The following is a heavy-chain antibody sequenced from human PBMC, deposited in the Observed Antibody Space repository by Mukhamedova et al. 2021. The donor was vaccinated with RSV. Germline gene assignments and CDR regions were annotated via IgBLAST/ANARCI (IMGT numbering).Heavy chain of an antibody. CDR3: TADRSSGYFDYYYGMDV. J-gene: IGHJ6*02. D-gene: IGHD3-22*01. Sequence: GLEWVGFIRSKAYGGTIEYAASVKGRFTISRDDSKSIAYLQMNSLKTEDTAVYYCTADRSSGYFDYYYGMDVWGQGTTVTVSS. CDR2: IRSKAYGGTI. V-gene: IGHV3-49*02.